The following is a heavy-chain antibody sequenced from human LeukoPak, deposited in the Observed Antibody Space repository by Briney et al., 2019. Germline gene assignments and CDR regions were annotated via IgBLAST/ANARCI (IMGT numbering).Heavy chain of an antibody. CDR3: ARGVPTILVVAGSYFGY. Sequence: GASVKVSCKASGGTFSSYAISWVRQAPGQGLEWMGGIIPIFGTANYAQKFQGRVTITADESTSTVYMELSSLRSEDTAVYYCARGVPTILVVAGSYFGYWGQGTLVTVSS. D-gene: IGHD6-19*01. CDR2: IIPIFGTA. V-gene: IGHV1-69*13. J-gene: IGHJ4*02. CDR1: GGTFSSYA.